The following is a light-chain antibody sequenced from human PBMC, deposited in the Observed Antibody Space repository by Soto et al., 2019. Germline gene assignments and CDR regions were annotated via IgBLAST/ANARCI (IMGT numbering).Light chain of an antibody. V-gene: IGLV2-14*02. CDR1: SSDVGTYNL. CDR3: SSYTDTNTLV. CDR2: DVS. Sequence: QSVLTQPASVSGSPRQSITISCTGTSSDVGTYNLVSWYQQHPGKAPKLFIYDVSNRPSGVSNRFSGSKSGNTASLTISGRPAEDEAFYNCSSYTDTNTLVFGGGTQLPVL. J-gene: IGLJ3*02.